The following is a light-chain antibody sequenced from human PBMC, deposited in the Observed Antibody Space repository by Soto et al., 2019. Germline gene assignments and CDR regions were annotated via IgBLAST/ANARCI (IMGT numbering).Light chain of an antibody. CDR1: RSVSSN. J-gene: IGKJ1*01. CDR3: QQYGSSGT. CDR2: VAS. Sequence: EIVLTQSPATLSVSPGERATLSCRASRSVSSNLAWYQQKPGQAPRLLICVASNGATGIPDRFSGSGSGTDFTLTISRLEPEDFAVYYCQQYGSSGTFGQGTKVDIK. V-gene: IGKV3-20*01.